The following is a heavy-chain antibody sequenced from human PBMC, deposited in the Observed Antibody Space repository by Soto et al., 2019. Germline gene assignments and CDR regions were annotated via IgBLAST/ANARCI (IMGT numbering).Heavy chain of an antibody. J-gene: IGHJ4*02. CDR2: IHHSGST. CDR1: GGSISSSHW. D-gene: IGHD2-15*01. CDR3: ARWCSGGGVDY. Sequence: QVQLQESGPGLVKPSGTLSLTCAVSGGSISSSHWWSWVRQPPGKGLEWIGEIHHSGSTNYNPSVKSRVIISVDKSKNPFSLQLNSVTAADTAVYYCARWCSGGGVDYWGQGTLVTVSS. V-gene: IGHV4-4*02.